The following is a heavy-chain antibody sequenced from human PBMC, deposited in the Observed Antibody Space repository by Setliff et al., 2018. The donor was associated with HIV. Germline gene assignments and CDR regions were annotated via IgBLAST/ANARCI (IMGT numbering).Heavy chain of an antibody. V-gene: IGHV5-51*01. Sequence: GESLKISCKGSGYSFTGYWIGWVRQMPGKGLEWMGIIYPSDSDTRYSPSFQGQVSFSVDKSITTAYLQWSSLKASDTAMYYCARQPTDTSGYNNWFDSWGQGTLVTVSS. CDR3: ARQPTDTSGYNNWFDS. J-gene: IGHJ5*01. CDR2: IYPSDSDT. CDR1: GYSFTGYW. D-gene: IGHD3-3*01.